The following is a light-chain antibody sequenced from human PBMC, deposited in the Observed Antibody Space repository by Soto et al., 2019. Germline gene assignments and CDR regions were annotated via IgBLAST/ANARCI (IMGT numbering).Light chain of an antibody. Sequence: DIVMTQSPLSLPVTPGEPASMSCRSSQSLLHSNGYNYLDWYLQKPGQSPQLLIYLGSNRASGVPDGFSGSGSGTDFTLKISRVEAEDVGVYYCMQALQTPYTFGQGTKLEIK. CDR1: QSLLHSNGYNY. CDR3: MQALQTPYT. CDR2: LGS. V-gene: IGKV2-28*01. J-gene: IGKJ2*01.